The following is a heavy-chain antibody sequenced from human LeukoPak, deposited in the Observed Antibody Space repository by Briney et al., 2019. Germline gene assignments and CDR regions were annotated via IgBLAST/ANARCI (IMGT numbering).Heavy chain of an antibody. Sequence: SQTLSLTCAVSGGSISSGGYSWSWIRQPPGKGLEWIGYIYHSGSTYYNPSLKSRVTISVDTSKNQFSLKLSSVTAADTAVYYCARGRGSSTSCYTDYWGQGTLVTVSS. V-gene: IGHV4-30-2*01. CDR1: GGSISSGGYS. CDR3: ARGRGSSTSCYTDY. CDR2: IYHSGST. D-gene: IGHD2-2*02. J-gene: IGHJ4*02.